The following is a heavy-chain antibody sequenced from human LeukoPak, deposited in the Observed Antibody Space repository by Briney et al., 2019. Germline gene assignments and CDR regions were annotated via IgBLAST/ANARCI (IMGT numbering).Heavy chain of an antibody. V-gene: IGHV3-30*18. CDR1: GFTFSSYG. J-gene: IGHJ4*02. CDR3: AKDFALYYDFWSGYFAY. Sequence: SGGSLRLSCAASGFTFSSYGMHWVRQAPGKGLEWVAVISYDGSNKYYADSVKGRFTISRDNSKNTLYLQMNSLRAEDTAVYYCAKDFALYYDFWSGYFAYWGQGTLVTVSS. D-gene: IGHD3-3*01. CDR2: ISYDGSNK.